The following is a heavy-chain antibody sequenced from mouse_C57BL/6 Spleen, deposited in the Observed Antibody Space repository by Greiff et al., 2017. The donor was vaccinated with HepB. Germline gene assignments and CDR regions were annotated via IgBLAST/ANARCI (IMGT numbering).Heavy chain of an antibody. D-gene: IGHD1-1*01. Sequence: DVKLQESGPELVKPGASVKIPCKASGYTFTDYNMDWVKQSHGKSLEWIGDINPNNGGTIYNQKFKGKATLTVDKSSSTAYMELRSPTSEDTAVFYCARGGSSYVGVGYFDYWGQGTTLTVSS. CDR1: GYTFTDYN. J-gene: IGHJ2*01. CDR3: ARGGSSYVGVGYFDY. V-gene: IGHV1-18*01. CDR2: INPNNGGT.